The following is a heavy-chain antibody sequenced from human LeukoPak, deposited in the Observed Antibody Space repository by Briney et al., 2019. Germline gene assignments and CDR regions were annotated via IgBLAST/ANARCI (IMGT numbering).Heavy chain of an antibody. CDR3: ARGALLWFGDRMEYYFDY. CDR2: IYYSGTT. J-gene: IGHJ4*02. V-gene: IGHV4-59*01. CDR1: DDSITIYY. D-gene: IGHD3-10*01. Sequence: PSETLSLTCTVSDDSITIYYWTWIRQPPGKGLEWIGFIYYSGTTNYNPSLKSRVTISVDTSKNQFSLKLSSMTAAGTAVYYCARGALLWFGDRMEYYFDYWGQGTLPTVSS.